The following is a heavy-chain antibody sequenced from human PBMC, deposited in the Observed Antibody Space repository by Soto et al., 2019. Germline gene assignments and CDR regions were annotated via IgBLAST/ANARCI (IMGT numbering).Heavy chain of an antibody. CDR3: ALSSGGGLRPYD. CDR2: ISSSSSYI. Sequence: EVQLVESGGGLVKPGGSLRLSCAASGFTFSSYSMNWVRQAPGKGLEWVSSISSSSSYIYYADSVKGRFTISRDNAKNSLYLQMNSLRAEETAVYYCALSSGGGLRPYDWGQGTLVNVYS. CDR1: GFTFSSYS. J-gene: IGHJ4*02. V-gene: IGHV3-21*01. D-gene: IGHD5-12*01.